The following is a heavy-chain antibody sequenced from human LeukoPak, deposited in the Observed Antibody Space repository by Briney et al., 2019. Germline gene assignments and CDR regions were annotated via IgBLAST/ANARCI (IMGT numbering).Heavy chain of an antibody. CDR1: GFTFSSYA. CDR3: ARLKFYSSDYYFDY. Sequence: GGSLRLSCAASGFTFSSYAMRWVRQAPGKGLEWVAVISYDGSNKYYADSVKGRFTISRDNSKNTLYLQMNSLRAEDTAVYYCARLKFYSSDYYFDYWGQGTLVTVSS. V-gene: IGHV3-30-3*01. J-gene: IGHJ4*02. D-gene: IGHD6-19*01. CDR2: ISYDGSNK.